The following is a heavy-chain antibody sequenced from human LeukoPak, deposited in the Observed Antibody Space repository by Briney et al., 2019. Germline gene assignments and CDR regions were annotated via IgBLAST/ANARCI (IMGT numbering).Heavy chain of an antibody. J-gene: IGHJ4*02. Sequence: GGSLILSCAASGFTFSSYGMHWVRQAPGKGLEWVAVISYDGSNEYYADSVKGRFTISRDNSKNTLYLQMNSLRAEDTAVYYCAKDRVNYYDSSGYYYYFDYWGQGTLVTVSS. CDR2: ISYDGSNE. CDR3: AKDRVNYYDSSGYYYYFDY. CDR1: GFTFSSYG. V-gene: IGHV3-30*18. D-gene: IGHD3-22*01.